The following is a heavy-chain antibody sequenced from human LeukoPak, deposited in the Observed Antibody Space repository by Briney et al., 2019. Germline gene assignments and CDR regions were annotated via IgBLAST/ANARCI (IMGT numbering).Heavy chain of an antibody. CDR1: GYTFSSYG. CDR2: ISVYTGNT. D-gene: IGHD3-16*02. J-gene: IGHJ4*02. Sequence: GASVKVSYKASGYTFSSYGISWVRQAPGQGLEWMGWISVYTGNTNYAQKFQGRLIVTTDTSTSTAHMELRSLTSDDTAVYYCARDQYDSVWGSHRPYFDYWGQGTLVTVSS. CDR3: ARDQYDSVWGSHRPYFDY. V-gene: IGHV1-18*01.